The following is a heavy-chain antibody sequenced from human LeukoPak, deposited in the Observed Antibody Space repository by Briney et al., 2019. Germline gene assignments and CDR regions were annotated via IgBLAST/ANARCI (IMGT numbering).Heavy chain of an antibody. J-gene: IGHJ4*02. CDR3: AKGGWVAVTGMDS. V-gene: IGHV7-4-1*02. CDR1: GYTFTCHA. CDR2: INTKTGNP. D-gene: IGHD6-19*01. Sequence: GASVKVSCKASGYTFTCHAMNWGRQAPGQGREGMGYINTKTGNPTYAQGFTGRFVFSLDTSVSTAYLQISSLKPEDTGVYYCAKGGWVAVTGMDSWGQGTLVTVSS.